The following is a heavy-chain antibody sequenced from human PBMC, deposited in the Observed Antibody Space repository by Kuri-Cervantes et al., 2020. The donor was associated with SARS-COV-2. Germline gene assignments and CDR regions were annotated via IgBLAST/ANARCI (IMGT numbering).Heavy chain of an antibody. Sequence: GGSLRLSCEATGFTSSAYTMNWVRQGPGKALQWVSSISGSGSYMYYADSVKGRFTISRDNAKNSLYLQMNSLRAEDTAVYYCARASRGYSYGNYYYYMDVWGKGTTVTVSS. CDR2: ISGSGSYM. CDR1: GFTSSAYT. D-gene: IGHD5-18*01. J-gene: IGHJ6*03. V-gene: IGHV3-21*01. CDR3: ARASRGYSYGNYYYYMDV.